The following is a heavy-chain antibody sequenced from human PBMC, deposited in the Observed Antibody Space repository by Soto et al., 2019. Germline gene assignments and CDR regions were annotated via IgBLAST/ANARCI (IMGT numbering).Heavy chain of an antibody. CDR1: GTSISSYY. CDR3: GRYNSYDIDY. CDR2: IHYSGTT. J-gene: IGHJ4*01. Sequence: SETLSLTCTVSGTSISSYYGSWIRQPPGKGLEWIANIHYSGTTNYNPSLASRVTLSVDTSKNQFSLKMTSVTAVDRAVYFCGRYNSYDIDYWGRRTLVTVSS. D-gene: IGHD1-1*01. V-gene: IGHV4-59*01.